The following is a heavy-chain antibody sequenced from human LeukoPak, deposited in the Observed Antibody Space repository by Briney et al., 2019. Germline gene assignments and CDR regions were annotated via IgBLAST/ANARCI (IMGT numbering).Heavy chain of an antibody. CDR3: SRDSLSSCGGDCYSGLDV. CDR1: GVTLSNYA. V-gene: IGHV3-23*01. Sequence: GGSLRLSCVASGVTLSNYAMSWARQAPGKGLEWVSGISSSGSGGNTYYADSVKGRFTISRDSSRNTLFLHMNTLRAEDTAVYYCSRDSLSSCGGDCYSGLDVWGQGTTVTVSS. D-gene: IGHD2-21*02. J-gene: IGHJ6*02. CDR2: ISSSGSGGNT.